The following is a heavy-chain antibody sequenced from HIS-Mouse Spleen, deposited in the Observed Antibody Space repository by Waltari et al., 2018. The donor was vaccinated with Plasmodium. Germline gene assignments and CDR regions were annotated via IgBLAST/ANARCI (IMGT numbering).Heavy chain of an antibody. CDR3: ARAPKRRNYYDSSGYRPAEYFQH. J-gene: IGHJ1*01. CDR2: IYYSGST. D-gene: IGHD3-22*01. CDR1: GGSISSGGYY. V-gene: IGHV4-31*03. Sequence: QVQLQESGPGLVKPSQTLSLTCPVSGGSISSGGYYWSWIRQHPGKGLEWIGYIYYSGSTYYNPSLKSRVNRSVDTSKNQFSRKLSSVTAADTAVYYCARAPKRRNYYDSSGYRPAEYFQHWGQGTLVTVSS.